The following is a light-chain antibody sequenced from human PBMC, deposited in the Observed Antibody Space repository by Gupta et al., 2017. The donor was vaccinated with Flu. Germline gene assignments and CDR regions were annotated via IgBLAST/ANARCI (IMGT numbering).Light chain of an antibody. CDR2: KAS. V-gene: IGKV4-1*01. CDR1: QTILRTSDNKNC. CDR3: QQYYDTPLT. Sequence: DIVVTQYLGSLAVSLGQSATINCKSSQTILRTSDNKNCLAWFQQKPGQPPKLLIYKASTRGSGGPDRFSGSGSGTDVTLTISSLQAEDVAVYYCQQYYDTPLTFGGGTKVEIK. J-gene: IGKJ4*01.